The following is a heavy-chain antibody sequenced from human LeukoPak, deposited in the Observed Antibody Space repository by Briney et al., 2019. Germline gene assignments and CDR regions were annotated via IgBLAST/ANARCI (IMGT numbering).Heavy chain of an antibody. J-gene: IGHJ4*02. Sequence: QPGGSLRLSCVVSGLTFSGYSMIWVRQAHGKGMEWLSFMTTSGNTIFYAESVKDRFTISRDNAKKSLYLQMNSLRDEDTAVYYCARVGGATAVTMYFEYWGQGTLVTVTS. CDR1: GLTFSGYS. D-gene: IGHD1-26*01. V-gene: IGHV3-48*02. CDR3: ARVGGATAVTMYFEY. CDR2: MTTSGNTI.